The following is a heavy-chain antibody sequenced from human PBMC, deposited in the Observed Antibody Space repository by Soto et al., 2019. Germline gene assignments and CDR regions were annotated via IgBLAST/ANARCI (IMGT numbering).Heavy chain of an antibody. V-gene: IGHV1-69*01. D-gene: IGHD3-22*01. J-gene: IGHJ4*02. CDR2: IIPIFGTA. Sequence: QVQLEQSGAEMKKPGSSVKVSCRASGGTFNSYAISWVRQAPGQGLEWMGGIIPIFGTANYAQKFQGRVTITADESTSTGYMELSSLRSEDTAMYYCARGWGHDSSNYYYAYWGQGTLVTVSS. CDR3: ARGWGHDSSNYYYAY. CDR1: GGTFNSYA.